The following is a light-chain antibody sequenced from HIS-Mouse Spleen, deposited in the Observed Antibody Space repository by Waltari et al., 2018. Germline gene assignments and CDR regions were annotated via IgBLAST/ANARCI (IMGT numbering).Light chain of an antibody. CDR3: QQYYSYPRLT. J-gene: IGKJ4*01. CDR2: AAS. Sequence: AIRMTQSPSSFSASTGDRVTIPCRASQGISSYLAWYQQKPGKAPKLLIYAASTLQSGVPSRFSGSGSGTDFTLTISCLQSEDFATYYCQQYYSYPRLTFGGGTKVEIK. V-gene: IGKV1-8*01. CDR1: QGISSY.